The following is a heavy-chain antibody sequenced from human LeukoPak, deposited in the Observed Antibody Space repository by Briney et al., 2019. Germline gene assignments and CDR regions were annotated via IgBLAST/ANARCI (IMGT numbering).Heavy chain of an antibody. J-gene: IGHJ6*02. Sequence: SETLSLTCAVYGGSFSGYYWSWIRQPPGKGLEWIGEINHSGSTNCNPSLKSRVTISVDTSKNQFSLKLSSVTAADTAVYYCARNYGDYAGMDVWGQGTTVTVSS. CDR1: GGSFSGYY. V-gene: IGHV4-34*01. D-gene: IGHD4-17*01. CDR2: INHSGST. CDR3: ARNYGDYAGMDV.